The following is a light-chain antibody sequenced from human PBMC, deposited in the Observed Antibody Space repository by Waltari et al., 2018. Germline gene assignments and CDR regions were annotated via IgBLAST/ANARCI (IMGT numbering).Light chain of an antibody. V-gene: IGKV3-15*01. CDR2: GAS. Sequence: EVLMTQSPPTLSVSPGERATLSCRASQSIARNLAWYQQKPGQAPRLLIYGASTRATDVPDRFSGSGSRTEFTLTISSLQSEDFAVYYCQQYNNWRTFGQGTKLEIK. CDR1: QSIARN. J-gene: IGKJ2*01. CDR3: QQYNNWRT.